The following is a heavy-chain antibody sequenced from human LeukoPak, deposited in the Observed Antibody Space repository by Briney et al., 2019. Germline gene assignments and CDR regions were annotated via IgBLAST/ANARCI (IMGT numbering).Heavy chain of an antibody. V-gene: IGHV3-11*01. J-gene: IGHJ5*02. CDR2: INIGGTNT. CDR3: ATDGAGFDP. CDR1: GFTFSDYY. Sequence: GGSLRLSCAASGFTFSDYYMSWIRQAPGKGLEWLSYINIGGTNTHYADSVKGRFTISRDNAKKSLYLQMNNLRAEDTAVYYCATDGAGFDPWGQGVLVTVSS.